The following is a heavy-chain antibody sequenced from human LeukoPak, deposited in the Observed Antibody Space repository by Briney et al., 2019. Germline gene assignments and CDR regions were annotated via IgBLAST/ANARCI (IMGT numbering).Heavy chain of an antibody. D-gene: IGHD3-22*01. CDR2: INPNSGGT. Sequence: ALVKVSCKASGYTFTGYYMHWVRQAPGQGLEWMGWINPNSGGTNYAQKFQGRVTMTRDTSISTAYMELSRLRSDDTAVYYCARRSGYGTYYFDYWGQGTLVTVSS. CDR3: ARRSGYGTYYFDY. V-gene: IGHV1-2*02. J-gene: IGHJ4*02. CDR1: GYTFTGYY.